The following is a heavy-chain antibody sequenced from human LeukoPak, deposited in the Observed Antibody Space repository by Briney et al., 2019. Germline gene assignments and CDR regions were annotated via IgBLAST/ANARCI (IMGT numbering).Heavy chain of an antibody. Sequence: GESLKISCQGSGYSFTSYWIGWVRQMPGKGLEWMGIIHPGDSDTRYSPSFQGQVTISADKSISTAYLQWSSLKASDTAMYYCARLPYSSGWYYFDYWGQGTLVTVSS. J-gene: IGHJ4*02. CDR3: ARLPYSSGWYYFDY. CDR2: IHPGDSDT. D-gene: IGHD6-19*01. CDR1: GYSFTSYW. V-gene: IGHV5-51*01.